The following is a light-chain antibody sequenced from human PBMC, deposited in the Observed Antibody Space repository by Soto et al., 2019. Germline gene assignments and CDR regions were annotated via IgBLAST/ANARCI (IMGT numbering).Light chain of an antibody. CDR1: QSVSGW. CDR3: QQYETFSGT. V-gene: IGKV1-5*01. CDR2: DAS. J-gene: IGKJ1*01. Sequence: DIKMTHSPSTLAASVGAAVPLACRASQSVSGWLAWYQKKTGEAPKFMIYDASALPRGVPSRFSGSRSGTKFNLTIASLQPDDFATYYCQQYETFSGTLIPGTKVDIK.